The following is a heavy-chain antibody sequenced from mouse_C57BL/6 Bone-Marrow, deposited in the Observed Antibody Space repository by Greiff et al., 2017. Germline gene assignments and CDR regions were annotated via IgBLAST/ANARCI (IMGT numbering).Heavy chain of an antibody. V-gene: IGHV5-9-1*02. CDR1: GFTFSSYA. CDR3: TRGPITTVVDWYFDV. D-gene: IGHD1-1*01. J-gene: IGHJ1*03. Sequence: EVKLQESGEGLVKPGGSLKLSCAASGFTFSSYAMSWVRQTPEKRLEWVAYISSGGDYIYYADTVKGRFTISRDNARNTLYLQMSSLKSEDTAMYYCTRGPITTVVDWYFDVWGTGTTVTVSS. CDR2: ISSGGDYI.